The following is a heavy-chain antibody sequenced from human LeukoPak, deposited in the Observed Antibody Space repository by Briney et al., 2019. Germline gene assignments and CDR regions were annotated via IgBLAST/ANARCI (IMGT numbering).Heavy chain of an antibody. CDR2: IYYSGST. CDR3: ARGINRVLDY. J-gene: IGHJ4*02. Sequence: SETLSLTCTVSGGSISSYYWSWIRQPPGKGLEWIGYIYYSGSTNYNPSLKSRVTISVDTSKNQFSLKLSSVTPEDTAMYYCARGINRVLDYWGQGTLVTVSS. CDR1: GGSISSYY. D-gene: IGHD3-10*01. V-gene: IGHV4-59*12.